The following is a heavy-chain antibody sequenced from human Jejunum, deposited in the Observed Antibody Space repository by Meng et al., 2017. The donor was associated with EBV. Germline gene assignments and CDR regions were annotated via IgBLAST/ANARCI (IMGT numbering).Heavy chain of an antibody. Sequence: EVQLVESGGGLVKRGGSLRLSCAASGFTFSTTWMAWVRQAPGKGLEWVGRIKSKIAGGTVDYAAPVIGRFSISRDDSKNTLYLQMNSLKTDDTAVYFCTATFHSDSSGRYWGQGTLVTVSS. V-gene: IGHV3-15*01. CDR2: IKSKIAGGTV. D-gene: IGHD3-22*01. J-gene: IGHJ4*02. CDR1: GFTFSTTW. CDR3: TATFHSDSSGRY.